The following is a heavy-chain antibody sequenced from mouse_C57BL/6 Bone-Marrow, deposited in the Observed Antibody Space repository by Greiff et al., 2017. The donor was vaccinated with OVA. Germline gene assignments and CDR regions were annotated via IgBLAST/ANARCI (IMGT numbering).Heavy chain of an antibody. CDR3: ARLRLRDAMDY. CDR1: GYAFSSYW. D-gene: IGHD2-4*01. CDR2: IYPGDGDT. Sequence: QVQLQQSGAELVKPGASVKISCKASGYAFSSYWINWVKQRPGKGLEWIGQIYPGDGDTNYNGKFKGKATLTADKSSSTAYMQLSSLTSEDSAVYFCARLRLRDAMDYWGQGTSVTVSS. V-gene: IGHV1-80*01. J-gene: IGHJ4*01.